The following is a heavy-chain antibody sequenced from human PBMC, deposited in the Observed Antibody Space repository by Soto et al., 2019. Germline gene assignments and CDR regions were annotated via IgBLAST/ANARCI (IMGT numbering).Heavy chain of an antibody. D-gene: IGHD2-15*01. V-gene: IGHV3-23*01. CDR2: ISGSGAVT. Sequence: ETLSLSCAASGFTFSSDAMSWVRQAPGKGLEWVSGISGSGAVTYYADSVKGRFTISRDNSKNTLYLQMNSLRAEDTAVYYCAKSSYCSGGSCYPLPYWYFDLWGRGTLVTVSS. CDR1: GFTFSSDA. J-gene: IGHJ2*01. CDR3: AKSSYCSGGSCYPLPYWYFDL.